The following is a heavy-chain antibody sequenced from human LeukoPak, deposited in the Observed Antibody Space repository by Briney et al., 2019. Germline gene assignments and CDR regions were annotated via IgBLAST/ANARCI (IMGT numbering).Heavy chain of an antibody. D-gene: IGHD3-9*01. CDR1: GFTFDDYA. CDR2: ISWNSGSI. CDR3: ARGPIHPYDMAGSLYYFDY. Sequence: PGGSPRLSCAASGFTFDDYAMHWVRQAPGKGLEWVSGISWNSGSIGYADSVKGRFTISRDNAKNSLYLQMNSLRAEDTAVYYCARGPIHPYDMAGSLYYFDYWGQGTLVTVSS. J-gene: IGHJ4*02. V-gene: IGHV3-9*01.